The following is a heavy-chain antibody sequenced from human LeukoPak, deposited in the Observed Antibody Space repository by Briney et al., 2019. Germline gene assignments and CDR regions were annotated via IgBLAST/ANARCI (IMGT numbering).Heavy chain of an antibody. CDR3: ARLSGYSFLNWFDP. CDR1: GAPISSYF. CDR2: VHDSGST. Sequence: SETLSLTCTVSGAPISSYFWSWIRQPPGKGLEWIGNVHDSGSTNYNPSLKSRVTISVDTSKNQFSLRLSSVTAADTAVYYCARLSGYSFLNWFDPWGQGTLVTVSS. V-gene: IGHV4-59*08. J-gene: IGHJ5*02. D-gene: IGHD5-18*01.